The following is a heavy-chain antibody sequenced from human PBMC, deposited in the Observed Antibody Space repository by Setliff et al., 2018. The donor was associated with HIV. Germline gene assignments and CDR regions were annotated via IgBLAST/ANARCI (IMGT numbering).Heavy chain of an antibody. Sequence: NPSETLSLTCTVSCGSISSYYWSWIRQPPGKGLEWIGYIYTSGSTYYNPSLKSRITISIDRSKNLFSLKLISVTAADQGVYYCARVPVAGANWFDPWGLGTLVTVSS. J-gene: IGHJ5*02. CDR2: IYTSGST. CDR3: ARVPVAGANWFDP. CDR1: CGSISSYY. D-gene: IGHD2-21*01. V-gene: IGHV4-4*08.